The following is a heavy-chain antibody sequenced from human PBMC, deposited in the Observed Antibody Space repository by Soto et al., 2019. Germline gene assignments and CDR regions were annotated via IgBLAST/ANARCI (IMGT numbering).Heavy chain of an antibody. V-gene: IGHV3-21*01. CDR2: ISSSSSYI. J-gene: IGHJ6*02. CDR3: ATDRWGIAARISRPTNYYYGMDV. CDR1: GFTFSSYS. Sequence: GGSLRLSCAASGFTFSSYSMNWVRQAPGKGLEWVSSISSSSSYIYYADSVKGRFTISRDNAKNSLYLQMNSLRAEDTAVYYCATDRWGIAARISRPTNYYYGMDVWGQGTTVTVSS. D-gene: IGHD6-6*01.